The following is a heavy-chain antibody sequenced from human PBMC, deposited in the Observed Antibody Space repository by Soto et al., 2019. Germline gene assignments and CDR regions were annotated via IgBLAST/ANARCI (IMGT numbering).Heavy chain of an antibody. D-gene: IGHD1-26*01. V-gene: IGHV3-53*02. CDR1: GFSISSNY. J-gene: IGHJ6*02. CDR2: TFSGGNT. CDR3: AKKPASVTQRWALGIDV. Sequence: ELQLVETGGGWIQTGGSLRLSCAASGFSISSNYIAWVRQPPGKGLEWVSTTFSGGNTEYAASVHGRCSISRDNYKNTLYPQMDHLSVDETAVDYGAKKPASVTQRWALGIDVWGQGTTVSVSS.